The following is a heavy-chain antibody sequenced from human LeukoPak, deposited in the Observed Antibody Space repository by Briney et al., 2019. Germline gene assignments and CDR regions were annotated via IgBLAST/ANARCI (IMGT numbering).Heavy chain of an antibody. CDR2: ISSSSSTI. J-gene: IGHJ4*02. Sequence: GGSLRLSCAASGFTFSSYSMNWVRQAPGKGLEWVSYISSSSSTIYYADSVKGRFTISRDNAKNSLYLQMNSLRAEDTAVYYCATLERGAWTQLWPPDYWGQGTLVTVSS. D-gene: IGHD5-18*01. CDR3: ATLERGAWTQLWPPDY. CDR1: GFTFSSYS. V-gene: IGHV3-48*01.